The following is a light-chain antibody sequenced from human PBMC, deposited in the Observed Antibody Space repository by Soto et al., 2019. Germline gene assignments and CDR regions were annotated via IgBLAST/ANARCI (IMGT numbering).Light chain of an antibody. J-gene: IGKJ2*01. CDR1: QSVRSN. CDR2: EAS. Sequence: DIILSQSPDTLSVSPGERVTLSCRASQSVRSNLAWYQQKPGQAPRLLIYEASTRATGVPTRFSGSGSGTDFTLTITSLQSEDVAVYFCHQYTEYLNVFGQGTKVDIK. CDR3: HQYTEYLNV. V-gene: IGKV3-15*01.